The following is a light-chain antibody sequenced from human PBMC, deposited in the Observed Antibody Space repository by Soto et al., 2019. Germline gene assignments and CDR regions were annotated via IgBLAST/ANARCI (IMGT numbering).Light chain of an antibody. CDR1: SSNIGNEH. CDR3: AAWDDSLKGWV. J-gene: IGLJ3*02. V-gene: IGLV1-44*01. Sequence: QSVLTQPPSASGTPGQRVTISCSGSSSNIGNEHVNWYQQVPGTAPKLLIYANNQRPSGVPDRFSVSKSGTSASLAIGGLQSEDEADYYCAAWDDSLKGWVFGGGTKLTVL. CDR2: ANN.